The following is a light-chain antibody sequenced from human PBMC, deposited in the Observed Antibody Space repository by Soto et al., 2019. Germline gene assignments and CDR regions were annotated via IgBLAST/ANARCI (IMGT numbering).Light chain of an antibody. CDR3: CSYAGSSTYV. CDR1: SSDVGTYNL. CDR2: EGS. V-gene: IGLV2-23*01. J-gene: IGLJ1*01. Sequence: QSALTQPASVSGSPGQSITISCTGTSSDVGTYNLVSWYQHHPGKAPKLMIYEGSKRPSGVSNRFSGSKSGNTASLTISGLKAEEEADYYCCSYAGSSTYVFGTGTKLTVL.